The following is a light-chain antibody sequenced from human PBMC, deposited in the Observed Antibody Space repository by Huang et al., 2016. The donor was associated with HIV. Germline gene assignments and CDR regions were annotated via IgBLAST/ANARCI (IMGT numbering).Light chain of an antibody. V-gene: IGKV3-11*01. CDR3: QLGTSWRFS. J-gene: IGKJ3*01. Sequence: EVVLTQSPATLSLSPGERATLSCRASQSVSSYLAWYQQKPGQAPSRPIYDATKRAAGNPARFSGGGSVTDFPLTISRLESVDFAVYYCQLGTSWRFSFGRGTKVDI. CDR2: DAT. CDR1: QSVSSY.